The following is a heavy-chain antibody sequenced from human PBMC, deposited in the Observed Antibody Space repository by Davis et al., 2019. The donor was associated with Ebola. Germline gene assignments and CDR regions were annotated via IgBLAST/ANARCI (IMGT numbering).Heavy chain of an antibody. CDR3: TDYYYYGMDV. Sequence: GESLKISCAASGFTFSSYSMNWVRQAPGKGLEWVSSISSSSYIYYADSVKGRFTISRDNAKNSLYLQMNSLRAEDTAVYYCTDYYYYGMDVWGQGTTVTVSS. J-gene: IGHJ6*02. CDR1: GFTFSSYS. V-gene: IGHV3-21*01. CDR2: ISSSSYI.